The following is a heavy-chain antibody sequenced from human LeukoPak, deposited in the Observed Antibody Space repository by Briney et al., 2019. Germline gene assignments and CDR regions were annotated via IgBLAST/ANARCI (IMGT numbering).Heavy chain of an antibody. CDR1: GGSISSGDYY. CDR3: ARSYYGSGSYYLPPYYYYYYGMDV. Sequence: SETLSLTCTVSGGSISSGDYYWSWIRQPPGKGLEWIGYIYYSGSTYYNPSLKSRVTISVDTSKSQFSLKLSSVTAADTAVYYCARSYYGSGSYYLPPYYYYYYGMDVWGQGTTVTVSS. V-gene: IGHV4-30-4*01. D-gene: IGHD3-10*01. J-gene: IGHJ6*02. CDR2: IYYSGST.